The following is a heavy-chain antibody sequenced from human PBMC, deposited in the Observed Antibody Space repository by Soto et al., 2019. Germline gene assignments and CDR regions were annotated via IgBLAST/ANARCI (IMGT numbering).Heavy chain of an antibody. D-gene: IGHD2-15*01. CDR2: SSSSGAYI. Sequence: QVQLVESGGGLVEPGGSLRLSCTGSGFALRDNYMTWICQAAGKGLEWVSYSSSSGAYINYADSVKGRFTISRDNAYNSLYLQMDSLRAEDTAVYFCARSSGRRQVGRYDYGLDVWGQGTTVTVSS. J-gene: IGHJ6*02. CDR3: ARSSGRRQVGRYDYGLDV. V-gene: IGHV3-11*06. CDR1: GFALRDNY.